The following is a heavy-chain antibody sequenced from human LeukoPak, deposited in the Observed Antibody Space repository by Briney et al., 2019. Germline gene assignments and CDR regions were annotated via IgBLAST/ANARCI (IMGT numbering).Heavy chain of an antibody. CDR2: ISGSGGST. CDR3: AKGRNHYGDSDLFDY. CDR1: GFTFSSYA. V-gene: IGHV3-23*01. D-gene: IGHD4-17*01. Sequence: GGSLRLSCAASGFTFSSYAMSWVRQAPGKGLEWVSAISGSGGSTYYADSVKGRFTISRDNSKNTLYLQMNSLRAEDTAVYYCAKGRNHYGDSDLFDYWGQGTLVTVSS. J-gene: IGHJ4*02.